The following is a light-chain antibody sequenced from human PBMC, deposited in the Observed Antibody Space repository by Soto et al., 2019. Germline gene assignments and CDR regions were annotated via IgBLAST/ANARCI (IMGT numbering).Light chain of an antibody. CDR3: AAWDDSLSADV. V-gene: IGLV1-44*01. CDR1: SSNIGGNA. J-gene: IGLJ1*01. Sequence: QPVLTQPPSASGTPGQRVTISCSGSSSNIGGNAVNWYQQLPGTTPQLLIYSNNQRPSGVPARFSGSKSGTSASLVISGLQSEDEADYYCAAWDDSLSADVFGTGTKLTVL. CDR2: SNN.